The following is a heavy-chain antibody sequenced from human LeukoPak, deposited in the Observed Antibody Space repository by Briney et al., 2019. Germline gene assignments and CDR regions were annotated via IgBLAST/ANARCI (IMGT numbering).Heavy chain of an antibody. CDR1: GFTFSSYA. D-gene: IGHD1-26*01. CDR2: ISGSGGST. Sequence: GGSLRLSCAASGFTFSSYAMSWVRQAPGKGLEWVSAISGSGGSTYCADSVKGRFTISRDNSKNTLYLQMNSLRLDDTAMYYCARDSGSGSSPIGHWGQGTLVTVSS. J-gene: IGHJ4*02. CDR3: ARDSGSGSSPIGH. V-gene: IGHV3-23*01.